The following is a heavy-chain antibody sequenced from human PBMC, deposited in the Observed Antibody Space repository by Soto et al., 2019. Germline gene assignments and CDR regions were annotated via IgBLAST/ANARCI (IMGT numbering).Heavy chain of an antibody. D-gene: IGHD3-22*01. Sequence: SETLSLTCTVSGGSISSGGYYWSWIRQHPGKGLEWIGYIYYSGSTYYNPSLKSRVTISVDTSKIQFSLKLSSVTAADTAVYYCARTSYDSSGTAADPWGQGTLVTVSS. CDR1: GGSISSGGYY. V-gene: IGHV4-31*03. CDR2: IYYSGST. CDR3: ARTSYDSSGTAADP. J-gene: IGHJ5*02.